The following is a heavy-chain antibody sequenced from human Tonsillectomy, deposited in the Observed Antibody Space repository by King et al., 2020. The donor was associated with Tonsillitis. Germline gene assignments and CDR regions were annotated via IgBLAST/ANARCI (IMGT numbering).Heavy chain of an antibody. V-gene: IGHV4-30-2*01. Sequence: QLQESGSGLVKPSQTLSLTCAVSGGSISSGGYSWSWIRQPPGKGLEWIGYIYHSGSTYYNPSLGSRVTISVDRSKNQFSLKLSSVTAADTAVYYCARQPYYYGMDVWGEGATVTVSS. CDR3: ARQPYYYGMDV. J-gene: IGHJ6*04. CDR1: GGSISSGGYS. CDR2: IYHSGST.